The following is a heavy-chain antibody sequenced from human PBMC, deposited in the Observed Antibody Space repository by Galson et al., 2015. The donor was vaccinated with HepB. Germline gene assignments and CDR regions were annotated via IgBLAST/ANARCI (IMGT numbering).Heavy chain of an antibody. CDR2: INTDGNSI. CDR3: ARGGNCRSGSCKTFFYYYYMDV. CDR1: EFTFSNYW. J-gene: IGHJ6*03. D-gene: IGHD2-15*01. Sequence: SLRLSCVASEFTFSNYWMHWVRQDPGKGLVWVARINTDGNSITYADSVKGRFNISRDNAKNMLYLQMNGLRAEDTAVYYCARGGNCRSGSCKTFFYYYYMDVWGKGTTVTVSS. V-gene: IGHV3-74*03.